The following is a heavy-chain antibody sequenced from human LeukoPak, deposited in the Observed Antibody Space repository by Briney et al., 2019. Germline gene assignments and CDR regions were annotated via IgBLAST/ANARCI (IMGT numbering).Heavy chain of an antibody. CDR3: AKEMTLGYCSSTSCPIDY. Sequence: GGSLRLSCGASGFTFSSYAIYWVRQAPGKGLEWVAVISYDGSNKYYADSVKGRFTISRDNSKNTLYLQMNSLRAEDTAVYYCAKEMTLGYCSSTSCPIDYWGQGTLVTVSS. CDR1: GFTFSSYA. V-gene: IGHV3-30*04. CDR2: ISYDGSNK. D-gene: IGHD2-2*01. J-gene: IGHJ4*02.